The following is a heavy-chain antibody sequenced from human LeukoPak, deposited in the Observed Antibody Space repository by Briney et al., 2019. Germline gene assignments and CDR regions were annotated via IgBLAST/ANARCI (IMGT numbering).Heavy chain of an antibody. CDR2: VSGSGGNT. CDR1: GFPFSTYA. V-gene: IGHV3-23*01. J-gene: IGHJ3*02. D-gene: IGHD4-23*01. Sequence: GGSLGLSCAASGFPFSTYAMHWVRQAPGKGLEWVSAVSGSGGNTYSADSLKGRFTISRDNSKNALYLQMNSLRAEDTAVYYCAKDVYGGHDAFDIWGQGTMVTVSS. CDR3: AKDVYGGHDAFDI.